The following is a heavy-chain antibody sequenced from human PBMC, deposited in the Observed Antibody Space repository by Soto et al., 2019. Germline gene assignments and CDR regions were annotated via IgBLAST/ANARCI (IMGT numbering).Heavy chain of an antibody. V-gene: IGHV4-34*01. D-gene: IGHD2-15*01. Sequence: TSETLSLTCAVYGGSFSGYYWSWIRQPPGKGLEWIGEINHSGSTNYNPSLKSRVTISVDTSKNQFSLKLSSVTAADTAVYYCARGVSGCSGGSCYSEGFDYWGQGTLVTVSS. J-gene: IGHJ4*02. CDR3: ARGVSGCSGGSCYSEGFDY. CDR1: GGSFSGYY. CDR2: INHSGST.